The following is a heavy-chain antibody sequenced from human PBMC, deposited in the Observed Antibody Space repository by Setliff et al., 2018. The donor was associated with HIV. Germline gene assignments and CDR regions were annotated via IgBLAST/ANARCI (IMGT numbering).Heavy chain of an antibody. CDR1: GFTFRRFS. V-gene: IGHV3-43D*04. J-gene: IGHJ4*02. CDR2: IQGDGSRT. Sequence: SCAASGFTFRRFSMHWVRQAPGKALEWVSLIQGDGSRTYYADSVKGRFTISRDNRKNSLYLQMNSLTDEDTAWYYCAKELDCGGDCFAYFDSWGQGTLVTVSS. D-gene: IGHD2-21*02. CDR3: AKELDCGGDCFAYFDS.